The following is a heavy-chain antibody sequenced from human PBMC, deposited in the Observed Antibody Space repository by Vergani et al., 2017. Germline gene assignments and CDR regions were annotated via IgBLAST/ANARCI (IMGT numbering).Heavy chain of an antibody. D-gene: IGHD1-26*01. J-gene: IGHJ3*02. CDR1: GGSISSYY. CDR2: IYTSGST. Sequence: QVQLQESGPGLVKPSETLSLTCTVSGGSISSYYWSWIRQPPGKGLEWIGYIYTSGSTNYNPSLKSRVTISVDTSKNQFSLKLSSVTAADTAVYYCATAGRSGSLDAFDIWGQGTMVTVSS. CDR3: ATAGRSGSLDAFDI. V-gene: IGHV4-4*09.